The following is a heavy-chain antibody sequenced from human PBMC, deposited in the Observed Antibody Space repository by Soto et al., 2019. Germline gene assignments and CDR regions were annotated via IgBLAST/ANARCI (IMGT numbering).Heavy chain of an antibody. D-gene: IGHD5-12*01. J-gene: IGHJ6*02. CDR3: ARGGYSGCEVYYYYGMDV. CDR1: GDSVSSNSAA. V-gene: IGHV6-1*01. Sequence: PSQTLSLTCAISGDSVSSNSAAWNWIRQSPSRGLEWLGRTYYRSKWYNDYAVSVKSRITINPDTSKNQFSLQLNSVTPEDTAVYYCARGGYSGCEVYYYYGMDVWGQGTTVTVSS. CDR2: TYYRSKWYN.